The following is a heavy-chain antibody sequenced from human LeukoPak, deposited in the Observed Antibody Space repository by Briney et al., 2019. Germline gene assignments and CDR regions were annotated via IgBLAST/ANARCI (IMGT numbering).Heavy chain of an antibody. CDR1: GFTFSSYA. CDR2: ISGSGGST. V-gene: IGHV3-23*01. CDR3: AKDSRITMVRGVGGPMDV. J-gene: IGHJ6*04. D-gene: IGHD3-10*01. Sequence: PGGSLRLPCAASGFTFSSYAMSWVRQAPGKGLEWVSAISGSGGSTYYADSVKGRFTISRDNSKNTLYLQMNSLRAEDTAVYYCAKDSRITMVRGVGGPMDVWGKGTTVTVSS.